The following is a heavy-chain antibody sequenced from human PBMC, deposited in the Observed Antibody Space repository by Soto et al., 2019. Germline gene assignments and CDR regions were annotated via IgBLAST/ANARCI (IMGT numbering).Heavy chain of an antibody. J-gene: IGHJ5*02. V-gene: IGHV4-34*01. Sequence: SETLSLTCAVYGGSFSGYYWSWIRQPPGKGLEWIGEINHSGSTNYNPSLKSRVTISVDTSKNQFSLKLSSVTAADTAVYYCARANTMVRGVITSSYNCFEPWGQGTLVTVSS. D-gene: IGHD3-10*01. CDR2: INHSGST. CDR1: GGSFSGYY. CDR3: ARANTMVRGVITSSYNCFEP.